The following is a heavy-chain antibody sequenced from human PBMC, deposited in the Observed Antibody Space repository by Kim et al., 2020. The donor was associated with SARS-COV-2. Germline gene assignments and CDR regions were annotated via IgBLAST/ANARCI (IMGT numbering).Heavy chain of an antibody. D-gene: IGHD3-22*01. V-gene: IGHV5-51*01. J-gene: IGHJ4*02. CDR3: ARLYYDSSGYYDY. Sequence: PSVQGQLTTSADKSISTAYLQWSSLKASDTAMYYCARLYYDSSGYYDYWGQGTLVTVSS.